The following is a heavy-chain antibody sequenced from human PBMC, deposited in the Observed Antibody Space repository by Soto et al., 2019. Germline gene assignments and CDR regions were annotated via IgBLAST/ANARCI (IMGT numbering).Heavy chain of an antibody. J-gene: IGHJ3*02. D-gene: IGHD2-2*02. Sequence: ASVKVSCKASGGTFSSYAISWVRQAPGQGLEWMGGIIPIFGTANYAQKFQGRVTITADESTSTAYMELSSLRSEDTAVYYCATYLDTLDAFDIWGQGTMVTVSS. V-gene: IGHV1-69*13. CDR2: IIPIFGTA. CDR1: GGTFSSYA. CDR3: ATYLDTLDAFDI.